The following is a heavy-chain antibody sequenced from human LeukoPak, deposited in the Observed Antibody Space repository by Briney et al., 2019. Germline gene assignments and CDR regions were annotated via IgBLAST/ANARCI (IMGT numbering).Heavy chain of an antibody. Sequence: GESLRLSCTASGFTFGDYAMSWVRQAPGKGLEWVGFIRSKAYGGTTEYAASVKGRFTISRDDSKSIAYLQMNSLKTEDTAVYYCTAGAQWLARWGQGTLVTVSS. J-gene: IGHJ4*02. V-gene: IGHV3-49*04. CDR1: GFTFGDYA. CDR3: TAGAQWLAR. CDR2: IRSKAYGGTT. D-gene: IGHD6-19*01.